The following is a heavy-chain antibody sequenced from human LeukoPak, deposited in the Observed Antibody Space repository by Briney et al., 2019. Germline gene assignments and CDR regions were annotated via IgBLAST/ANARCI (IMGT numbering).Heavy chain of an antibody. V-gene: IGHV3-30*18. CDR1: GFTFSSYG. Sequence: GRSLRLSCAASGFTFSSYGMHWVRQAPGKGLEWEAVISYDGSNKYYADSVKGRFTISRDNSKNTLYLQMNSLRAEDTAVYYCAKDREAVAGDYWGQGTLVTVSS. D-gene: IGHD6-19*01. CDR2: ISYDGSNK. CDR3: AKDREAVAGDY. J-gene: IGHJ4*02.